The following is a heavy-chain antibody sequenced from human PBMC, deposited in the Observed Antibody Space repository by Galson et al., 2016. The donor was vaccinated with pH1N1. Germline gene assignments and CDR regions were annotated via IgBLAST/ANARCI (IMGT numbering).Heavy chain of an antibody. V-gene: IGHV4-61*09. Sequence: VSGGSMTSGFYYWTWIRQPAGKGLEYIGYIYTSGSTNYNPSLKSRLIISVDTSKNQVSLKLSSVTAADTAIYYCARGTIDSAGSGNYYSNYYYGMDVWGQGTTVTVSS. D-gene: IGHD3-10*01. J-gene: IGHJ6*02. CDR1: GGSMTSGFYY. CDR2: IYTSGST. CDR3: ARGTIDSAGSGNYYSNYYYGMDV.